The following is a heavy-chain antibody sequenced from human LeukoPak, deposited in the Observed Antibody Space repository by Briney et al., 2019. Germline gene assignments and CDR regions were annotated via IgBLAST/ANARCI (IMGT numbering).Heavy chain of an antibody. CDR3: ARRSAIDYYIDV. J-gene: IGHJ6*03. V-gene: IGHV4-39*01. D-gene: IGHD6-6*01. Sequence: TSETLSLTCAVSGGSISSNNWWSWIRQPPGKGLEWIGNIYYSGSAYYNPSLKSRVTISVNTSKNQFSLKLSSVTAADTAVYYCARRSAIDYYIDVWGRGTTVTVSS. CDR1: GGSISSNNW. CDR2: IYYSGSA.